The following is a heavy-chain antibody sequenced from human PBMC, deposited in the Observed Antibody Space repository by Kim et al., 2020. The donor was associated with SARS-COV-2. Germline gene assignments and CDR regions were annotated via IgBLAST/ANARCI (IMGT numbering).Heavy chain of an antibody. J-gene: IGHJ4*02. Sequence: GGSLRLSCAASGFSFSNYWMHWVRQAPGKGLVWVSHINSDGSSTSYADSVKGRVTISRDNARNTLFLQMNNLRVEDTAVYYCVRDRRGSGDFWGQGSLVTVSS. CDR3: VRDRRGSGDF. V-gene: IGHV3-74*01. D-gene: IGHD3-10*01. CDR1: GFSFSNYW. CDR2: INSDGSST.